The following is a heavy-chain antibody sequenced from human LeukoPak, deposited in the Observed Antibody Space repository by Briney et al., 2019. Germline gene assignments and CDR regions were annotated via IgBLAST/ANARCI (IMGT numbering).Heavy chain of an antibody. CDR3: ARQGDWLLYSFDY. V-gene: IGHV3-33*01. CDR1: GFTFSSYG. CDR2: IWYDGSNK. Sequence: GGSLRLSCAASGFTFSSYGMHWVRQAPGKGLEWVAVIWYDGSNKYYADSVKGRFTISRDNSKNTLYLQMNSLRAEDTAVYYCARQGDWLLYSFDYWGQGTLVTVSS. J-gene: IGHJ4*02. D-gene: IGHD3-9*01.